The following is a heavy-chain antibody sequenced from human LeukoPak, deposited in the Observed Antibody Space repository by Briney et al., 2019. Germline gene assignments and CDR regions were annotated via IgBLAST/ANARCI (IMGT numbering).Heavy chain of an antibody. Sequence: PSETLSLTCTVSGGSISSSSYYWGWIRQPPGKGLEWIGSIYYSGSTYYNPSLKSRVTISVDTSKNQFSLKLSSVTAADTAVYYCARDRGITMIVNYFDYWGQGTLVTVSS. CDR1: GGSISSSSYY. D-gene: IGHD3-22*01. J-gene: IGHJ4*02. CDR2: IYYSGST. V-gene: IGHV4-39*07. CDR3: ARDRGITMIVNYFDY.